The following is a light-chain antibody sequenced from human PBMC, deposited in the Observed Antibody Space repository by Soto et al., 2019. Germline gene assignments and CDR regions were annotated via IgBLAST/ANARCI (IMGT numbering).Light chain of an antibody. CDR3: SSYAGSNVV. CDR1: SSDVGGYNS. J-gene: IGLJ2*01. V-gene: IGLV2-8*01. CDR2: EVS. Sequence: QAVVTQPPSASGSPGQSVTISCTGTSSDVGGYNSVSWYQQHPGKVPKLMIYEVSKRPSGVPDRFSGSKSGNTASLIVSGLQAEDEADYYCSSYAGSNVVFGGGTKLTVL.